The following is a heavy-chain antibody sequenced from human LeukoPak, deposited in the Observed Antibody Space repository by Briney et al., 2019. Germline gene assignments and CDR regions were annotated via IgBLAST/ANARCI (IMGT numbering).Heavy chain of an antibody. J-gene: IGHJ4*02. CDR3: AGVAHLGKSPAY. V-gene: IGHV1-2*02. CDR1: GYTFTGFY. CDR2: INPNSGDS. Sequence: GASVQVSCKASGYTFTGFYLHWVRHAPGQGLEWMGWINPNSGDSSFAQSFQGRVTMTRDTSINTAYMELSRLRSDDTAIYYCAGVAHLGKSPAYWGQGTLVTVSS.